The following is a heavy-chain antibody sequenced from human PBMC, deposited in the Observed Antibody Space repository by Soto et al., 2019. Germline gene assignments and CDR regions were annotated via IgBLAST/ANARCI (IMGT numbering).Heavy chain of an antibody. D-gene: IGHD5-12*01. V-gene: IGHV4-34*01. J-gene: IGHJ3*02. CDR3: ARDVYNGYDPGHMVAFDI. CDR1: GGCFSGYY. CDR2: INHSGST. Sequence: QVQLQQWGAGLLKPSETLSLTCAVYGGCFSGYYWSWIRQPPGKGLEWIGEINHSGSTNYNPSLKSRVTISVDTSKNQFSLKLSSVTAPDTAVYYCARDVYNGYDPGHMVAFDIWGQGTMVTISS.